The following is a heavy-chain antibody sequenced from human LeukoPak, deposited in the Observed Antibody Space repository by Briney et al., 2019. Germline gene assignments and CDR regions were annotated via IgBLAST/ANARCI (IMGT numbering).Heavy chain of an antibody. J-gene: IGHJ4*02. V-gene: IGHV4-39*01. CDR2: IYYSGST. D-gene: IGHD2-15*01. Sequence: MTSETLSLTCTVSGGSISSSSYYWGWIRQPPGKGLEWIGSIYYSGSTYYNPSLKSRVTISVYTSKNQFSLKLSSVTAADTAVYYCARRYCSGGSCPFDYWGQGTLVTVSS. CDR1: GGSISSSSYY. CDR3: ARRYCSGGSCPFDY.